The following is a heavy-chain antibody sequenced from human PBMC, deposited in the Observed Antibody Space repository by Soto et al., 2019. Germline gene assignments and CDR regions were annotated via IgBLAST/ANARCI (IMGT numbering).Heavy chain of an antibody. CDR3: ASNYCSGGSCYQNWFDP. J-gene: IGHJ5*02. D-gene: IGHD2-15*01. V-gene: IGHV4-30-2*01. CDR1: GGSISSGGYS. CDR2: IYHSGST. Sequence: KSSETLSLTCAVSGGSISSGGYSWSWIRQPPGKGLEWIGYIYHSGSTYYNPSLKSRVTTSVDRSKNQFSLKLSSVTAADTAVYYCASNYCSGGSCYQNWFDPWGQGTLVTVSS.